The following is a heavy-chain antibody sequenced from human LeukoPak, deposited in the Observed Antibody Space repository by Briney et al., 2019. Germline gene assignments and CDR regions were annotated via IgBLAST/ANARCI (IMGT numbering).Heavy chain of an antibody. CDR3: ARLELAAAGGPDYYGMDV. J-gene: IGHJ6*02. CDR2: ISPNSVEK. Sequence: GSVKVSCKASGYTFSDYYMHWVRQAPAQGLEWMGWISPNSVEKVYAQKFQGRVTMTRDTSISTAYMELSRLRSDDTAVYYCARLELAAAGGPDYYGMDVWGQGTTVTVSS. D-gene: IGHD6-13*01. V-gene: IGHV1-2*02. CDR1: GYTFSDYY.